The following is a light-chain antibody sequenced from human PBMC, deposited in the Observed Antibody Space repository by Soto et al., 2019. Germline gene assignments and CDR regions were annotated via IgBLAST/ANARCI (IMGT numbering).Light chain of an antibody. Sequence: DIQMTQSPSSVSASVGDRVIITCRARQDIGTWLAWYRQQPGKVPELLIYQTSTLQNGTPSRFSGSGSGTRFTLTISSLQPEDVATYYCKQPKSCPITFGGGTKVEIK. CDR2: QTS. V-gene: IGKV1-12*01. CDR1: QDIGTW. CDR3: KQPKSCPIT. J-gene: IGKJ4*01.